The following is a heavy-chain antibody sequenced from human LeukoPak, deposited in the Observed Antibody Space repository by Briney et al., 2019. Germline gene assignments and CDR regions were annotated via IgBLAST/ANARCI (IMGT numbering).Heavy chain of an antibody. CDR1: GFSFSIYA. D-gene: IGHD3-3*01. V-gene: IGHV3-23*01. J-gene: IGHJ5*01. CDR2: ISGNGGST. CDR3: VKGGQRYDFWRFDF. Sequence: PGGSLRLSCEAPGFSFSIYAMSWVRQALGKGLEWVSSISGNGGSTYYANSVKGQFTIARDNSKNTLYMEMNRLREENTALYYCVKGGQRYDFWRFDFWGRGTLVSVSS.